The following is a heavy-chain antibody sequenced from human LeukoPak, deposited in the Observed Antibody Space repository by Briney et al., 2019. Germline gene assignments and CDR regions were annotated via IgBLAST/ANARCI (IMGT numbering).Heavy chain of an antibody. CDR1: GGTFSSYA. V-gene: IGHV1-69*05. CDR3: ARDPRYCSSTSCYRSWFDP. CDR2: IIPIFGIA. J-gene: IGHJ5*02. Sequence: SVKVSCKASGGTFSSYAISWVRQAPGQGLEWMGGIIPIFGIADYAQKFQGRVTITTDESTSTAYMELSSLRSEDTAVYYCARDPRYCSSTSCYRSWFDPWGQGTLVTVSS. D-gene: IGHD2-2*01.